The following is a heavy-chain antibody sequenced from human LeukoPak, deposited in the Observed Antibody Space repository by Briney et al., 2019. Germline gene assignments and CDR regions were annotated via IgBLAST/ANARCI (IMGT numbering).Heavy chain of an antibody. CDR3: ARAVVGKEDLDY. CDR2: ISGSGNRT. D-gene: IGHD6-19*01. V-gene: IGHV3-23*01. Sequence: GGSLRLSCAASGFTFSSYAMSWVRQAPGKGLEWVSSISGSGNRTYYADSVKGRFTISRDNPKNTLYLQMDTLGAEDTAVYFCARAVVGKEDLDYWGQGTLVTVSS. CDR1: GFTFSSYA. J-gene: IGHJ4*02.